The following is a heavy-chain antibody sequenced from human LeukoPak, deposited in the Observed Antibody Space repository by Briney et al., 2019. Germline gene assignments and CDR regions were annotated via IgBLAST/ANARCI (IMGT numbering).Heavy chain of an antibody. D-gene: IGHD3-9*01. CDR2: ISGSGGST. CDR3: AKRGVTGYKEGFDY. J-gene: IGHJ4*02. V-gene: IGHV3-23*01. CDR1: GFTFSSYA. Sequence: GGSLRLSCAASGFTFSSYAMSWVRQAPGKGLEWVSAISGSGGSTYYADSVKGRFTISRDNSENTLFLQINRLRAEDTALYYCAKRGVTGYKEGFDYWGQGTLVTVSS.